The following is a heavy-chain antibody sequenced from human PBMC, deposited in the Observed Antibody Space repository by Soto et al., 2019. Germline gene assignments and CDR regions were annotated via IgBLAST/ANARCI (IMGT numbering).Heavy chain of an antibody. CDR1: GFTFSSYG. J-gene: IGHJ4*02. CDR2: IRGDGGQT. D-gene: IGHD1-26*01. V-gene: IGHV3-23*01. Sequence: VQLFASGGGSARPGGSLRLSCTASGFTFSSYGMGWVRQAPGKGLQWVSTIRGDGGQTHYTDSVKGRFSISRDNSKNTVYLQMDSLRAEDTAMYFCARGRRARGVSDFDYWGQGTLVTVSS. CDR3: ARGRRARGVSDFDY.